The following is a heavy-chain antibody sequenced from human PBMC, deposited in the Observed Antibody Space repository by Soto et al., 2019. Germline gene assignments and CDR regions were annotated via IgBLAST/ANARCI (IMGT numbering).Heavy chain of an antibody. V-gene: IGHV3-33*01. J-gene: IGHJ4*02. Sequence: QVKLVESGGGVVQPGGSLRLSCAASGYSFRSYGMHWVRQAPGKGLAWVALIWYAGSNEYYADSVQGRFTISGDNSETTGYLQMTSLSVGDTAIYYCARERGFVRGGLRYYLDYWGQGTLVTVSS. CDR1: GYSFRSYG. CDR3: ARERGFVRGGLRYYLDY. D-gene: IGHD3-10*01. CDR2: IWYAGSNE.